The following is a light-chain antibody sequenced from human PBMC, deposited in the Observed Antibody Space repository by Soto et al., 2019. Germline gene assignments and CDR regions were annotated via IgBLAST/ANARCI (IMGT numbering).Light chain of an antibody. V-gene: IGKV3-20*01. J-gene: IGKJ1*01. Sequence: EIVASKTPGTLSQTPRERAALSCISSQSVTSSYLAWYQQKPGQAPRLLIYGASSRATDIPDRFSGSGSGTDFTLTISSLQSEDFAVYYCQQDNIWLRTFGHGT. CDR1: QSVTSSY. CDR3: QQDNIWLRT. CDR2: GAS.